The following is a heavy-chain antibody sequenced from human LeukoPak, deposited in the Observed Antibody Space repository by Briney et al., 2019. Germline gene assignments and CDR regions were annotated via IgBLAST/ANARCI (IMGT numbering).Heavy chain of an antibody. CDR3: ARDYPGYWYFDL. Sequence: SETLSLTCTVSGGSISTYYWGWIRQPPGKGLEWIGYIYYSGSTNYNPSLKSRVTISLDTSKNQFSLKLSSVTAADTAVYYCARDYPGYWYFDLWGRGTLVTVSS. D-gene: IGHD3-16*02. V-gene: IGHV4-59*12. CDR1: GGSISTYY. J-gene: IGHJ2*01. CDR2: IYYSGST.